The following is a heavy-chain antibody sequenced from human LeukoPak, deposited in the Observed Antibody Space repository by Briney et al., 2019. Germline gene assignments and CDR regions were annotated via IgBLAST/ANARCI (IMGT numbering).Heavy chain of an antibody. D-gene: IGHD6-13*01. CDR1: GFIFSSYS. J-gene: IGHJ4*02. V-gene: IGHV3-48*02. CDR3: ARDGIAAAGKTYFLDY. CDR2: ISSSSSNI. Sequence: GGSLRLSCAASGFIFSSYSMNWVRQAPGKGLEWVAFISSSSSNIYYADSVKGRFTISRDTDKNSLYLQMNSLRDEDTAVYYCARDGIAAAGKTYFLDYWGQGTLVTVCS.